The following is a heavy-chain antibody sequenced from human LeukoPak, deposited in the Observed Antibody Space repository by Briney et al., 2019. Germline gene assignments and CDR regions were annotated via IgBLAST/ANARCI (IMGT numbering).Heavy chain of an antibody. CDR1: GYTFTGYY. Sequence: ASVKVSCKASGYTFTGYYMHWVRQAPGQGLEWMGWINPNSGGTNYAQKFQGRVTMTRDTSISTAYMELSRLRSDDTAVYYCARGLVVPATYYYYYMDVWGKGTTVTVSS. V-gene: IGHV1-2*02. CDR3: ARGLVVPATYYYYYMDV. CDR2: INPNSGGT. D-gene: IGHD2-2*01. J-gene: IGHJ6*03.